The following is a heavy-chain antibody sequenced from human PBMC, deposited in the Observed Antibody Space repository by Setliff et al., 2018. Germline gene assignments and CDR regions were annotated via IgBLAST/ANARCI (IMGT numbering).Heavy chain of an antibody. V-gene: IGHV1-18*01. CDR1: GYTFTDFG. D-gene: IGHD2-8*01. Sequence: ASVKVSCKASGYTFTDFGVSWVRQAPGQGLEWVGWISPHNGNTYYAPKFQGTVLMTADTSTGTAYMELRSLRSDDTAVYYCSRLVRFCTTSTCQGASASEHWGQGTLVTVSS. CDR3: SRLVRFCTTSTCQGASASEH. CDR2: ISPHNGNT. J-gene: IGHJ4*02.